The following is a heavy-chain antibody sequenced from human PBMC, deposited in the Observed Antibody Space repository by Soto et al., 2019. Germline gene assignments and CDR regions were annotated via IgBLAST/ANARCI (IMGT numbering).Heavy chain of an antibody. Sequence: XSVKVSCKASGYTLTSYAMQWGRHAPGQRLEWMGWINAGNGNTKYSQKFQGRVTITRDTSASTAYMELSSLRSEDTAVYYCAREANWVGARYGMDVWGQGTTVTVSS. CDR1: GYTLTSYA. D-gene: IGHD1-26*01. CDR2: INAGNGNT. V-gene: IGHV1-3*01. CDR3: AREANWVGARYGMDV. J-gene: IGHJ6*02.